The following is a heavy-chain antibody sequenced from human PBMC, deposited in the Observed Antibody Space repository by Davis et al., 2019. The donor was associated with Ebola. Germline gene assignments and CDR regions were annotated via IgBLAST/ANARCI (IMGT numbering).Heavy chain of an antibody. V-gene: IGHV3-66*01. D-gene: IGHD2-2*01. CDR3: AREGAGYCSSTSCQNYGMDV. J-gene: IGHJ6*02. Sequence: GGSLRLSCAASGFTVSSNYMSWVRQAPGKGLEWVSVIYSGGSTSYADSVKGRFTISRDHSKNTLYLQMNSLSAEDTAVYYCAREGAGYCSSTSCQNYGMDVWGQGTTVTVSS. CDR2: IYSGGST. CDR1: GFTVSSNY.